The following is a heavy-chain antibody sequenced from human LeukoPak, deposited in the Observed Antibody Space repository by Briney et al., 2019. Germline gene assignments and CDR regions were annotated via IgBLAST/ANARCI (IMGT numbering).Heavy chain of an antibody. CDR2: VNHRGST. Sequence: SETLSLTCTASGGSISSSGYYWSWIRQSPGKGLEWIGEVNHRGSTNYNPSLKSRLTISSDTTRSQFSLSLTSVTAADTAVYFRASHSLEAGYIFDSWGQGTLVTVSS. D-gene: IGHD5-18*01. CDR1: GGSISSSGYY. CDR3: ASHSLEAGYIFDS. V-gene: IGHV4-39*07. J-gene: IGHJ4*02.